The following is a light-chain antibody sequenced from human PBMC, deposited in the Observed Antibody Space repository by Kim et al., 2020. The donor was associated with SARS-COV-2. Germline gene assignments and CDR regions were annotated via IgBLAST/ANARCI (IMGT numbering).Light chain of an antibody. Sequence: QSALTQPRSVSGSPGQSVTIPCTGTSNDIGGYNYVSWFQQHPGKAPKLVIYDVRQRPSGVPDRFSGSKYGNTASLTISGLQAEDEADYYCCSYAGSYTLVFGGGTQLTVL. CDR2: DVR. CDR3: CSYAGSYTLV. V-gene: IGLV2-11*01. J-gene: IGLJ3*02. CDR1: SNDIGGYNY.